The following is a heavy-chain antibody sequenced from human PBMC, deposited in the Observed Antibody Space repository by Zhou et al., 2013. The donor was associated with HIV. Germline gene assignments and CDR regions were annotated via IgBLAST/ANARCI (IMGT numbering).Heavy chain of an antibody. J-gene: IGHJ4*02. Sequence: QVQLVQSGAEVKKPGSSVKVSCKASGGPFSGYAVSWVRQAPGQGLEWMGGIIPIFGRTSYAQRFQGRVTITTDESTRTAFMEMRSLRPEDTAVYFCARDAPDQERGLLVLDDWGQGTLVTVSS. CDR1: GGPFSGYA. CDR2: IIPIFGRT. V-gene: IGHV1-69*05. CDR3: ARDAPDQERGLLVLDD. D-gene: IGHD1-1*01.